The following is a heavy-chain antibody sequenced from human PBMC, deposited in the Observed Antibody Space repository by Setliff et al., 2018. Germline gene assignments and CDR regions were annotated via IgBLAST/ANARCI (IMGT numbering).Heavy chain of an antibody. CDR3: ARTQVVPASTYSIDY. Sequence: GGSLRLSCVASGFTFSSHGMTWVRLAPGKGLEWISYISTSSSTIYYADSVKGRFTISRDNAKNLLYLQMNSLRAEDTAVYYCARTQVVPASTYSIDYWGQGTLVTVSS. CDR1: GFTFSSHG. V-gene: IGHV3-48*01. CDR2: ISTSSSTI. D-gene: IGHD2-2*01. J-gene: IGHJ4*02.